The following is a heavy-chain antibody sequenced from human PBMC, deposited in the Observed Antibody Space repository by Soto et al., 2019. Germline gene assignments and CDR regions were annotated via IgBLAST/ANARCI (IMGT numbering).Heavy chain of an antibody. CDR2: IVVGSGNT. J-gene: IGHJ6*02. Sequence: VACKGCGLSFTCSAVKWVRQARGKRLEWIGWIVVGSGNTNYAQKFQERVTITRDMSTSTAYMELSSLRSEDTAVYYCAASSNYCGGDCYSPFLNYGMDVWGQGTTVTGSS. V-gene: IGHV1-58*01. D-gene: IGHD2-21*02. CDR3: AASSNYCGGDCYSPFLNYGMDV. CDR1: GLSFTCSA.